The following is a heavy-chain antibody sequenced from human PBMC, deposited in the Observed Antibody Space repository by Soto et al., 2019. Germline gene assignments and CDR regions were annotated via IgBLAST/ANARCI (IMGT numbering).Heavy chain of an antibody. D-gene: IGHD4-17*01. J-gene: IGHJ4*02. CDR1: NGSISSRSSY. Sequence: QLQLQESGSGLMKPSETLSLTCIVSNGSISSRSSYWGWIRQTPGKGLEWIGSIYNIGNTYYNPSLKSRVTISIYTSKTQFSLKMNSVTAADTAVYFCGGQDYGAKGYYFENWGQGALVTVSS. CDR3: GGQDYGAKGYYFEN. CDR2: IYNIGNT. V-gene: IGHV4-39*01.